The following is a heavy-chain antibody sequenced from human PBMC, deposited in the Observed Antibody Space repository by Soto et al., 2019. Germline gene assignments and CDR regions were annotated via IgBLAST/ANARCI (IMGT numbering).Heavy chain of an antibody. CDR2: IIPIFGTA. V-gene: IGHV1-69*13. Sequence: ASVKVSCKASGGTFSSYAISWVRQAPGQGLEWMGGIIPIFGTANYAQKFQGRVTITADESTSTAYMELSSLRSEDTAVYYCAVFIVGATARFDYWGQGTLVTVSS. D-gene: IGHD1-26*01. J-gene: IGHJ4*02. CDR1: GGTFSSYA. CDR3: AVFIVGATARFDY.